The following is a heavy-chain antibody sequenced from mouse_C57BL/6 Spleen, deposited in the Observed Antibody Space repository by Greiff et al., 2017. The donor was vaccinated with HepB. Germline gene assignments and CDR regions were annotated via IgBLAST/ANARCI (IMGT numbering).Heavy chain of an antibody. D-gene: IGHD2-5*01. CDR1: GYTFTSYW. Sequence: QVQLKESGAELVKPGASVKLSCKASGYTFTSYWMHWVKQRPGRGLEWIGRIDPNSGGTKYNEKFKSKATLTVDKPSSTAYMQLSSLTSEDSAVYYCARRDYYSNSYWYFDVWGTGTTVTVSS. CDR3: ARRDYYSNSYWYFDV. V-gene: IGHV1-72*01. CDR2: IDPNSGGT. J-gene: IGHJ1*03.